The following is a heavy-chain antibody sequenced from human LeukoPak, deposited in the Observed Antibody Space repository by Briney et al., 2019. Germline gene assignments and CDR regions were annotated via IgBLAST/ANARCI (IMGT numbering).Heavy chain of an antibody. CDR3: VREARGYHYTYFDY. D-gene: IGHD5-18*01. V-gene: IGHV3-13*01. CDR2: IASGFQT. J-gene: IGHJ4*02. Sequence: GGSLRLSCTASGFTLSSHDMHWVRQATGKGLEWIAAIASGFQTFYAGSVKGRFTISREDAKNSLYLQMNSLRAGDTAVYYCVREARGYHYTYFDYWGQGTLVPVSS. CDR1: GFTLSSHD.